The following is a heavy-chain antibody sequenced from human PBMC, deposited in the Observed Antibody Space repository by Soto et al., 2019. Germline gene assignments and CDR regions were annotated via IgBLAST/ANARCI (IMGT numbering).Heavy chain of an antibody. V-gene: IGHV1-69*06. J-gene: IGHJ2*01. CDR2: IIPIFGTA. D-gene: IGHD3-22*01. CDR3: ASTKYDSSAYYYWYLVL. CDR1: EDTFRNYA. Sequence: QVELVQSGAEVNKPGSSVKVSCQASEDTFRNYAISWVRQAPGQGLEWMGGIIPIFGTANYAQKFQGRVTITADTSANTVYLELSSRRSADTAVSYCASTKYDSSAYYYWYLVLWGRGTLVTVSS.